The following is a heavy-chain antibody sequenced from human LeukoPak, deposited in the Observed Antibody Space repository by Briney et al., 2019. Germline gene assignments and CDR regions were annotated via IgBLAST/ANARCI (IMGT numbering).Heavy chain of an antibody. Sequence: SETLSLTCAVYGGSLSGYYWRWIRQPPGKGLEWIGEINHSGSTNYNPSLKSRVTISVDTSKNQLSLKLSSVTAADTAVYYCARRLIAGAGRAFDIWGQGTMVTVSS. CDR2: INHSGST. D-gene: IGHD2-21*01. CDR1: GGSLSGYY. J-gene: IGHJ3*02. CDR3: ARRLIAGAGRAFDI. V-gene: IGHV4-34*01.